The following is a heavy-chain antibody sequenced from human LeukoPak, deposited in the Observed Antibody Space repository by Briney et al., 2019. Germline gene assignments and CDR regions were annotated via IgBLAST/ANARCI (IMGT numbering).Heavy chain of an antibody. Sequence: GGSLRLSCAASGFTVSSNYMSWVRQAPGKGLEWVSVIYSGGSTYYADSVKGRFTISRDNSKNTLYLQMNSLRAEDTAVYYCARDAPIVVVVAAPYYYYYMDVWGKGTTVTVS. V-gene: IGHV3-66*01. CDR1: GFTVSSNY. D-gene: IGHD2-15*01. CDR3: ARDAPIVVVVAAPYYYYYMDV. CDR2: IYSGGST. J-gene: IGHJ6*03.